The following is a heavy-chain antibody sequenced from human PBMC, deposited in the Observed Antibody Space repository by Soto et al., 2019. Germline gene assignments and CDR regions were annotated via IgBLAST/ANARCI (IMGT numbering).Heavy chain of an antibody. CDR1: GYTFTTYA. D-gene: IGHD4-17*01. CDR3: AREFHGDYTDH. V-gene: IGHV1-3*01. Sequence: QVQLVQSGAEVKKPGASVMFSCKVSGYTFTTYAIHWVRQAPGQRLEWMGWIDAGNGNTKYSQKFQGRVTLTSDTSASTAYMELSSLRSEDTAVYYCAREFHGDYTDHWGQGTLVTVAS. CDR2: IDAGNGNT. J-gene: IGHJ4*02.